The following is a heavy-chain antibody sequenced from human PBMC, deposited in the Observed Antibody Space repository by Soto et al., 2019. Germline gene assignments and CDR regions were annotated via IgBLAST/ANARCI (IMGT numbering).Heavy chain of an antibody. J-gene: IGHJ4*02. D-gene: IGHD1-26*01. CDR3: TTEVGYSGSHWGLSY. Sequence: EVQLEESGGGLVKPGGSLRLSCAASGFTLSDAWMIWVRQAPGKGLEWVGRIKNKREAGTTEYAAPVKGRFTISRDDSENPLFLQMDSLNTEDTAVYYCTTEVGYSGSHWGLSYWGQGTLVTVSS. V-gene: IGHV3-15*07. CDR1: GFTLSDAW. CDR2: IKNKREAGTT.